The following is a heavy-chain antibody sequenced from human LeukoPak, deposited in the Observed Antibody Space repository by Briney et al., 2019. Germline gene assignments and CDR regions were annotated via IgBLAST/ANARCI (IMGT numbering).Heavy chain of an antibody. CDR2: IYYSGST. D-gene: IGHD4-23*01. CDR3: ARVTGYGGNADY. J-gene: IGHJ4*01. CDR1: GGSISSYY. Sequence: SETLSLTCTVSGGSISSYYWSWIRQPPGKGLEWIGYIYYSGSTNYNPSLKSRVTISVDTSKNQFSLKLSSVTAADTAIYYCARVTGYGGNADYWGQEPWSPSPQ. V-gene: IGHV4-59*01.